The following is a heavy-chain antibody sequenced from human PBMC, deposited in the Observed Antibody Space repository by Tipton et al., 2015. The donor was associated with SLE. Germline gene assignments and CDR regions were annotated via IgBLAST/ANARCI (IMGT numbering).Heavy chain of an antibody. Sequence: SLRLSCAASGFTFSSYEMNWVRQAPGKGLEWVSYISSSGSTIYYADSVKGRFTISRDNAKNSLYLQMNSLRTEETAVYYCAKKISGSMSTAMDVWGQGTTVTVSS. CDR1: GFTFSSYE. D-gene: IGHD2-8*01. CDR2: ISSSGSTI. J-gene: IGHJ6*02. V-gene: IGHV3-48*03. CDR3: AKKISGSMSTAMDV.